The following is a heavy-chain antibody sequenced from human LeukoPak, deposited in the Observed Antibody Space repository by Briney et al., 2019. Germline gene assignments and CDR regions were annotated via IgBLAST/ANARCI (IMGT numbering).Heavy chain of an antibody. CDR3: ATEKRNNWNDRWFDP. CDR1: GYTLTELS. Sequence: ASVKVSCKVSGYTLTELSMHWVRRAPGKGLEWMGGFDPEDGETIYAQKFQGRVTMTEDTSTDTAYMELSSLRSEDTAVYYCATEKRNNWNDRWFDPWGQGTLVTVSS. J-gene: IGHJ5*02. D-gene: IGHD1-1*01. CDR2: FDPEDGET. V-gene: IGHV1-24*01.